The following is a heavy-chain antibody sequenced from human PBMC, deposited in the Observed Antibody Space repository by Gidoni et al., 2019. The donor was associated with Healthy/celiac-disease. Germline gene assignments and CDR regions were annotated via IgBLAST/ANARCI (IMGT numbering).Heavy chain of an antibody. Sequence: EVQLVESGGGLVQPGGSLRLSCAASGFTVSSNYMSWVRQAPGKGLEWVSVIYSGGSTYYADSVKGRFTISRDNSKNTLYLQMNSLRAEDTAVYYCARDRYSSGWTTYYYGMDVWGQGTTVTVSS. V-gene: IGHV3-66*01. CDR1: GFTVSSNY. D-gene: IGHD6-19*01. CDR3: ARDRYSSGWTTYYYGMDV. J-gene: IGHJ6*02. CDR2: IYSGGST.